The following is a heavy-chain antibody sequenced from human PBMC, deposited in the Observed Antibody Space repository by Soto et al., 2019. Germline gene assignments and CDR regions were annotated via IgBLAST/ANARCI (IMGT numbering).Heavy chain of an antibody. CDR1: GGSISSGDSY. D-gene: IGHD4-4*01. CDR2: IYYSGSA. Sequence: SETLSLTCTVSGGSISSGDSYWTWIRQHPGTGLEWIGYIYYSGSAYYNPSLKSRVTISVDRSKNQFSLKLSSVTAADTAVYYCARGTADYTGPNWFDPWGQGTLVTVSS. V-gene: IGHV4-30-4*08. J-gene: IGHJ5*02. CDR3: ARGTADYTGPNWFDP.